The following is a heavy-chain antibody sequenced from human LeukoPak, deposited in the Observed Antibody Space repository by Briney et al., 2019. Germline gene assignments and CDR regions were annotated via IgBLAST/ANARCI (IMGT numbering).Heavy chain of an antibody. J-gene: IGHJ5*02. V-gene: IGHV1-2*02. D-gene: IGHD3-10*01. Sequence: ASVTVSCKASGYTFTVNYMHWLRQAPGQGLEWLGWTNPNSGDTNYAQKFQGRVTMTRDTSISTDYMELSRLRSDDTAVYYCARGKSGEKNPWFDPWGRGTLVPVSS. CDR2: TNPNSGDT. CDR3: ARGKSGEKNPWFDP. CDR1: GYTFTVNY.